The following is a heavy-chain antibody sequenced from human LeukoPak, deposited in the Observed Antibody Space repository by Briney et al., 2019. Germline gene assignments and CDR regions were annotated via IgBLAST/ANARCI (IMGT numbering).Heavy chain of an antibody. CDR3: AKDGAEDRSWEFDY. J-gene: IGHJ4*02. CDR2: ISYDGSNK. D-gene: IGHD6-13*01. V-gene: IGHV3-30*18. CDR1: GFTFSSYG. Sequence: GRSLRLSCAASGFTFSSYGMHWVRQAPGKGLEWVAVISYDGSNKYYADSVKGRFTISRDNSKNTQYLQMNSLRAEDTAVYYCAKDGAEDRSWEFDYWGQGTLVTVSS.